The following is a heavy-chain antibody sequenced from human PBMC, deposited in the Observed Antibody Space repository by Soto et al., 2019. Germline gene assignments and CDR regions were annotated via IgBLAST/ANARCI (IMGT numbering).Heavy chain of an antibody. CDR3: ARDSYYSGSGNFDY. Sequence: SETLSLTCTFSGASITRGGYYWTWIRQHPGKGLEWIGYIYYSGSTNYNPSLKSRVTISVDTSKNQFSLKLSSVTAADTAVYYCARDSYYSGSGNFDYWGQGTLVTVS. J-gene: IGHJ4*02. CDR1: GASITRGGYY. CDR2: IYYSGST. V-gene: IGHV4-61*08. D-gene: IGHD3-10*01.